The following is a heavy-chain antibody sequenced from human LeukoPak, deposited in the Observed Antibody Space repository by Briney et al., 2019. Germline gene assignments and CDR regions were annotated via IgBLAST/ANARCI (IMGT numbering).Heavy chain of an antibody. D-gene: IGHD1-1*01. Sequence: ASVKVSCKASGYTFTGYYMHWVRQTPGQGLEWMGWIDSNIGGTNYAEKFQGRVTMTRDTSISTAFMELSRLTSDDTAVYYCARDATGTTIRWFDPWGQGTLVTVSS. V-gene: IGHV1-2*02. CDR2: IDSNIGGT. CDR3: ARDATGTTIRWFDP. J-gene: IGHJ5*02. CDR1: GYTFTGYY.